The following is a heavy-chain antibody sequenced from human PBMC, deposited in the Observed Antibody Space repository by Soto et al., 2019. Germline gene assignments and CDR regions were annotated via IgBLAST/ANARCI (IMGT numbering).Heavy chain of an antibody. CDR3: AKDRNLWFGELFPLWDY. J-gene: IGHJ4*02. D-gene: IGHD3-10*01. CDR2: ISGSGGST. V-gene: IGHV3-23*01. CDR1: GFTFSSYA. Sequence: GGSLRLSCAASGFTFSSYAMSWVRQAPGKGLEWVSAISGSGGSTYYADSVKGRFTISRDNSKNTLYLQMNSLRAEDTAVYYCAKDRNLWFGELFPLWDYWGQGTLVTVSS.